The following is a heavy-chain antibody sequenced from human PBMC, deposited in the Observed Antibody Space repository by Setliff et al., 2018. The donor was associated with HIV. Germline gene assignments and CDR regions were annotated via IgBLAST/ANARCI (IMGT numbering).Heavy chain of an antibody. D-gene: IGHD2-8*01. CDR3: ARDAPTVYANGWFDP. V-gene: IGHV4-34*01. CDR2: IHHSGST. CDR1: GGSSNDYY. Sequence: PSETLSLTCAVYGGSSNDYYWNWIRQPPGKGLEWVGEIHHSGSTYYNPSLRSRVTISVDTSKNQFSLKLSSVTAADTAVYYCARDAPTVYANGWFDPWGQGTLVTVSS. J-gene: IGHJ5*02.